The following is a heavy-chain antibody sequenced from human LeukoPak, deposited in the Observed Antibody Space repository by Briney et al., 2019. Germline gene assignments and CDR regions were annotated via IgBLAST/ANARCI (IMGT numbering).Heavy chain of an antibody. CDR2: IWYGESNK. CDR3: ARDRGAARQGTDY. Sequence: PGRSLRLSCAASGFTFSSYGMHWVRQAPGKGLEWVAVIWYGESNKYYADSVKGRFTISRDNSKNTLYLQMNSLRAEDTAVYYCARDRGAARQGTDYWGQGTLVTVSS. CDR1: GFTFSSYG. D-gene: IGHD6-6*01. J-gene: IGHJ4*02. V-gene: IGHV3-33*08.